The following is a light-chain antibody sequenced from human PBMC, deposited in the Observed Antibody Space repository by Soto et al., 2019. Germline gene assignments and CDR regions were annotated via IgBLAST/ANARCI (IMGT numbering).Light chain of an antibody. V-gene: IGKV1-5*01. Sequence: IQMTQSPSTLSASIGDRVTITCRASQNINNWIAWYQQKPGKAPKFLIYDASTLESGVPSRFSGSGFGTEFSLTISSLQTDDFGSYYCQRKRAFGHGTKVDI. J-gene: IGKJ1*01. CDR3: QRKRA. CDR1: QNINNW. CDR2: DAS.